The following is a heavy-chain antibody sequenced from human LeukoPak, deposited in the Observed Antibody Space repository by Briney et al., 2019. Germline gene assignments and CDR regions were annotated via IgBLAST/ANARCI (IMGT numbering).Heavy chain of an antibody. Sequence: ASVKVSCKASGGTFSSYAISWVRQAPGQGLEWMGGIIPIFGSANYAQKFQGRVTITADESTSTAYMELSSLRSEDTAVYYCARDLRNYYDSSGTYYYYYYGMDVWGQGTTVTVSS. CDR2: IIPIFGSA. J-gene: IGHJ6*02. V-gene: IGHV1-69*13. CDR3: ARDLRNYYDSSGTYYYYYYGMDV. CDR1: GGTFSSYA. D-gene: IGHD3-22*01.